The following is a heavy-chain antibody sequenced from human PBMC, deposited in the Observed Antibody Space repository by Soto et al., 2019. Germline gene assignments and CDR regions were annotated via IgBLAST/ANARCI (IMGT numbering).Heavy chain of an antibody. V-gene: IGHV3-48*03. J-gene: IGHJ6*02. CDR3: ASLSLNITAPDV. CDR2: ISSSGSTI. D-gene: IGHD1-20*01. CDR1: GFTFSSYE. Sequence: PGGSLRLSCAASGFTFSSYEMNWVRQAPGEGLEWVSYISSSGSTIYYADSVKGRFTISRDNAKNSLYLQMNSLRAEDTAVYYCASLSLNITAPDVWGQGTTVTVSS.